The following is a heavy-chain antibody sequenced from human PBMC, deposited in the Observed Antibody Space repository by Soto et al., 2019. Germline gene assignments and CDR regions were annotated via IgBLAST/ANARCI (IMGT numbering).Heavy chain of an antibody. D-gene: IGHD4-17*01. CDR3: ATTVTTRYVYFQH. Sequence: SETLSLTCTVSGGSISSYYWSWIRQPPGEGLEWIGYIYYSGSTNYNPSLKSRVTISVDTSKNQFSLKLSSVTAADTAVYYCATTVTTRYVYFQHWGQGTLVTVSS. J-gene: IGHJ1*01. CDR1: GGSISSYY. CDR2: IYYSGST. V-gene: IGHV4-59*08.